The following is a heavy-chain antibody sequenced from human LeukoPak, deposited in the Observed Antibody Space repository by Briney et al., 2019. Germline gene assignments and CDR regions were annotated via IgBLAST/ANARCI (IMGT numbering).Heavy chain of an antibody. V-gene: IGHV4-4*07. CDR2: IYTSGST. CDR1: GGSISSYY. D-gene: IGHD6-13*01. Sequence: PSETLSLTCTVSGGSISSYYRSWIRQPAGKGLEWIGRIYTSGSTNYNPSLKSRVTMSVDTPKNQFSLKLSSVTAADTAVYYCAREKRQQLSRGYGMDVWGQGTTVTVSS. J-gene: IGHJ6*02. CDR3: AREKRQQLSRGYGMDV.